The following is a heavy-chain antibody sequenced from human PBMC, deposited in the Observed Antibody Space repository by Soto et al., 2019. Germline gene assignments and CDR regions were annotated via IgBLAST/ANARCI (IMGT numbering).Heavy chain of an antibody. CDR1: GGSISSTSYY. CDR3: ARGDIVATIGNL. Sequence: PSETLSLTCTVSGGSISSTSYYWGWIRQPPGKGLEWIGSIYYSGSTYYNPSLKSRVTISVDTSKNQFSLKLSSVTAADTAVYYCARGDIVATIGNLWVQGTLVTVSS. D-gene: IGHD5-12*01. CDR2: IYYSGST. V-gene: IGHV4-39*01. J-gene: IGHJ4*02.